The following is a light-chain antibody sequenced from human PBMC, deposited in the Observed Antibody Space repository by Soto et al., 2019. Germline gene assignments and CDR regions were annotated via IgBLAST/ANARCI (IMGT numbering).Light chain of an antibody. V-gene: IGKV3-15*01. Sequence: EIVMTQSPATLSVSPGEGATLSCRASQGLTTKLAWYQQKPGQAPRLLIYGASTRATGIPARFSGSGSGTEFTLTMSSLQSEDFAVYYCQQYNTWPRTFGQGTKVEIK. J-gene: IGKJ1*01. CDR3: QQYNTWPRT. CDR2: GAS. CDR1: QGLTTK.